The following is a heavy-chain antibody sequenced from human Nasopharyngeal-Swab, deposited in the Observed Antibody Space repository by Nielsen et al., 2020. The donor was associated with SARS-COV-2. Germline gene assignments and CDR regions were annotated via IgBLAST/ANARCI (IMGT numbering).Heavy chain of an antibody. CDR3: ARAFGGGYYYGMDV. CDR2: ISYDGSNK. CDR1: GFTFTNYA. J-gene: IGHJ6*02. D-gene: IGHD3-10*01. Sequence: GESLKISCAASGFTFTNYAMSWVRQAPGKGLEWVAVISYDGSNKYYADSVKGRFTISRDNSKNTLYLQMNSLRAEDTAVYYCARAFGGGYYYGMDVWGQGTTVTVSS. V-gene: IGHV3-30-3*01.